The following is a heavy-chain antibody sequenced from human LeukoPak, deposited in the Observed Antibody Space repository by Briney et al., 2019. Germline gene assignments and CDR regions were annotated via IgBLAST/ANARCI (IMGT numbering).Heavy chain of an antibody. CDR2: INPNSVGT. D-gene: IGHD5-18*01. V-gene: IGHV1-2*02. Sequence: GASVKASCKASGYTFTDYYMHWVRQAPGQGLEWMGWINPNSVGTNYAQKFQGRVTMTRDTSISTAYMELTRLRSDDTAVYYCARGGYNYGYDYWGQGTLVTVSS. CDR3: ARGGYNYGYDY. CDR1: GYTFTDYY. J-gene: IGHJ4*02.